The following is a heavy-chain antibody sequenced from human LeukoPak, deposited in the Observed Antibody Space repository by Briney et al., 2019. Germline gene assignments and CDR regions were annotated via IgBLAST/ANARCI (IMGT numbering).Heavy chain of an antibody. D-gene: IGHD1-26*01. CDR2: FYYSGST. CDR3: ARPVVGATTTFDY. V-gene: IGHV4-39*01. Sequence: SETLSLTCTVSGGSISSSGYYWGWIRQPPGKGLEWIGSFYYSGSTYYNPSLKSRATISVDTSKNQFSLKLSSVTAADTAVYYCARPVVGATTTFDYWGQGTLVTVSS. CDR1: GGSISSSGYY. J-gene: IGHJ4*02.